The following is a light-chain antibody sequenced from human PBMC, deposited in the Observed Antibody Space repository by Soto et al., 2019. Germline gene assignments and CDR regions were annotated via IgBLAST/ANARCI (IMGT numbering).Light chain of an antibody. V-gene: IGKV1-5*01. J-gene: IGKJ1*01. CDR1: QSVNTW. Sequence: DIQMTQSPSTLSASVGARVTITCRASQSVNTWLAWYQQKPGKAPKLLIYDASSLQSGVPSRFSGSGSGTEFTLTISSPQPDDFATYYCQQYNSYPWTFGQGTKVDIK. CDR2: DAS. CDR3: QQYNSYPWT.